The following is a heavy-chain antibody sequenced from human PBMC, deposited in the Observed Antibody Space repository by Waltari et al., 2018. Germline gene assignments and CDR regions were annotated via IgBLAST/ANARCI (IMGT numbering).Heavy chain of an antibody. CDR1: GFPFIMHG. CDR2: ISSSSGSI. Sequence: EVQLVESGAGLVPPGWSLRPPCAASGFPFIMHGMNWVRQAPGKGLEWLSYISSSSGSIYYADSVKGRFTISRDNAKNSLYLQMNSLRDEDTAVYYCARAREMGDYWGQGTLVNVSS. CDR3: ARAREMGDY. J-gene: IGHJ4*02. D-gene: IGHD1-26*01. V-gene: IGHV3-48*02.